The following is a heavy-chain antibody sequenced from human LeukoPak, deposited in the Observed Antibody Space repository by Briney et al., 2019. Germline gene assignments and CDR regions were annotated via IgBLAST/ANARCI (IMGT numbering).Heavy chain of an antibody. CDR2: IYYSGST. D-gene: IGHD4-17*01. Sequence: SETLSLTCTVSGGSISSSSYYWGWIRQPPGKGLEWIGSIYYSGSTYYNPSLKSRVTISVDTSKNQFSLKLSSVTAADTAVYYCARHCRIVDGDYEDGSGAFDIWGQGTMVTVSS. CDR3: ARHCRIVDGDYEDGSGAFDI. CDR1: GGSISSSSYY. V-gene: IGHV4-39*01. J-gene: IGHJ3*02.